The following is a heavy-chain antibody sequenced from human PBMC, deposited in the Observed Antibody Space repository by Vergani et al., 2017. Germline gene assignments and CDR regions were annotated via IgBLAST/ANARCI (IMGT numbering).Heavy chain of an antibody. Sequence: QVQLVQSGAEVKKPGASVKVSCKVSGYTLTELSMHWVRQAPGKGLEWMGGFDTEDGETIYAQKFQGRVTMTEDTSTDTAYMELSSLRSEDTAVYYCATATLYYYYDSSGLKNWGQGTLVTVSS. V-gene: IGHV1-24*01. J-gene: IGHJ4*02. CDR3: ATATLYYYYDSSGLKN. D-gene: IGHD3-22*01. CDR2: FDTEDGET. CDR1: GYTLTELS.